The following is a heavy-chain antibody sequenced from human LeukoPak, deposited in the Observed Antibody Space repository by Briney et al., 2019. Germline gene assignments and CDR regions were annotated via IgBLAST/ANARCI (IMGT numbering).Heavy chain of an antibody. CDR2: ISGSGGST. D-gene: IGHD4/OR15-4a*01. CDR1: GFTFSDYA. V-gene: IGHV3-23*01. Sequence: PGGSLRLSSAASGFTFSDYAMSRLPKAPGKGLEWVSAISGSGGSTYYADSVKGRFTISRDNSKNTMYLQMNSLRAEDTAVYYCAKVGSAGAYYYYYMDVWGKGTTVTVSS. CDR3: AKVGSAGAYYYYYMDV. J-gene: IGHJ6*03.